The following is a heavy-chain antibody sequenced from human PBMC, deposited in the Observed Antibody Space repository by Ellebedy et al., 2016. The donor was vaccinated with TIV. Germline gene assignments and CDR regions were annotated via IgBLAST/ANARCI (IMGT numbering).Heavy chain of an antibody. CDR1: GYSFSSYW. CDR3: ARQTYETLTGPNWFDR. Sequence: GGFLRLSCKGSGYSFSSYWIGWVRQMPGKGLEWMGIIYPGDSDTRYSPSFQGQVTISADKSISTAYLQWTSLKASDTAMYYCARQTYETLTGPNWFDRWGQGTLVTVSS. V-gene: IGHV5-51*01. J-gene: IGHJ5*02. CDR2: IYPGDSDT. D-gene: IGHD3-9*01.